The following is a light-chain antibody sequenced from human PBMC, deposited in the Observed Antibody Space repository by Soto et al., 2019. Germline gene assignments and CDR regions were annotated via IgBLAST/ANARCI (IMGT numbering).Light chain of an antibody. J-gene: IGKJ1*01. Sequence: DIPMTQSPSSLSASVGDRVTITCRASQRISSHLNWYQQKPGKAPKLLIYAASSLQSGVPSRFSGSGSGTDFTLTISSLQPEDFASYYCQQSYNTPRTFGQGTKVEIK. CDR3: QQSYNTPRT. V-gene: IGKV1-39*01. CDR2: AAS. CDR1: QRISSH.